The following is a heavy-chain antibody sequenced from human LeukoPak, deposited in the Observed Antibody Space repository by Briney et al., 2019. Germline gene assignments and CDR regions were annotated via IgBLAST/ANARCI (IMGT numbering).Heavy chain of an antibody. CDR3: ARHGAVVPGAIDY. J-gene: IGHJ4*02. V-gene: IGHV4-59*08. CDR2: IYYSGST. CDR1: GGSISSYY. D-gene: IGHD2-2*01. Sequence: PSETLSLTCTVSGGSISSYYWSWIRHPPGKGLEWIGYIYYSGSTNYNPSLKSRVTISVDTSKNQFSLKLSSVTAADTAVYYCARHGAVVPGAIDYWGQGTLVTVSS.